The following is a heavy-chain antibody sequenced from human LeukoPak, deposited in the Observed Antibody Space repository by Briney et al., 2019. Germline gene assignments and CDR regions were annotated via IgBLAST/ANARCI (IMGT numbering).Heavy chain of an antibody. CDR3: ARVRVRGVNDY. CDR1: GGYFSGYY. D-gene: IGHD3-10*01. Sequence: SETLSLTCAVYGGYFSGYYWSWIRQPPGKGLEWIGEINHSGSTNYNPSLKSRVTISVDTSKNQFSLKLSSVTAADTAVYYCARVRVRGVNDYWGQGTLVTVSS. CDR2: INHSGST. J-gene: IGHJ4*02. V-gene: IGHV4-34*01.